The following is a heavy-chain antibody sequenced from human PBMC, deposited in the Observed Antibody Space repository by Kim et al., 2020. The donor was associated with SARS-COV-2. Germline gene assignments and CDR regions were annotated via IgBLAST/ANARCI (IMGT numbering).Heavy chain of an antibody. J-gene: IGHJ6*02. CDR3: ARFQYYYGMDV. V-gene: IGHV2-70*19. CDR2: EK. Sequence: EKHDSTSLKTRLTISKDTSKNQVVLTMPNMDPVDTATYYCARFQYYYGMDVWGQGTTVTVSS.